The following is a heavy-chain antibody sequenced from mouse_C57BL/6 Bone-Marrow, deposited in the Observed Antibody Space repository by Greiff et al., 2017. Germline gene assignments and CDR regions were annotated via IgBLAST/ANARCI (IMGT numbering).Heavy chain of an antibody. V-gene: IGHV1-42*01. J-gene: IGHJ1*03. D-gene: IGHD1-1*02. CDR2: ITPSTGGT. CDR3: AREVVDWYFDV. Sequence: EVQLQQSGPELVKPGASVKISCKASGYSFTGYYMNWVKQSPEKSLEWIGEITPSTGGTTTTQKFKAKATLTVYKSSIPAYMLIKRLTSEDSAVYYCAREVVDWYFDVWGTVTTVTVSS. CDR1: GYSFTGYY.